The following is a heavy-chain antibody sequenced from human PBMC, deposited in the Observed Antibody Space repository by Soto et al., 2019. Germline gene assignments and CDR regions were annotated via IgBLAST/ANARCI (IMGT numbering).Heavy chain of an antibody. CDR1: GYTFTSYA. CDR2: INAGNGNT. Sequence: QVQLVQSGAEVKKPGASVKVSCKASGYTFTSYAMHWVRQAPGQRLEWMGWINAGNGNTKYSQKFQGRVTITRDTSASTAYMELSSLRSEDTAVYYCAREWIAVAGLVPRRSTAIYGMDVWGQGTTVTVSS. V-gene: IGHV1-3*01. CDR3: AREWIAVAGLVPRRSTAIYGMDV. D-gene: IGHD6-19*01. J-gene: IGHJ6*02.